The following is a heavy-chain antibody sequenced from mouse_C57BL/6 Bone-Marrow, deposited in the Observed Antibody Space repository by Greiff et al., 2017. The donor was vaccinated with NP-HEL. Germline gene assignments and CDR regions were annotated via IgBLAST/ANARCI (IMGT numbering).Heavy chain of an antibody. CDR2: IWRGGST. D-gene: IGHD2-4*01. CDR1: GFSLTSYG. V-gene: IGHV2-5*01. CDR3: ANLYDYDGGLAY. J-gene: IGHJ3*01. Sequence: VQLVESGPGLVQPSQSLSITCTVSGFSLTSYGVHWVRQSPGKGLEWLGVIWRGGSTDYNAAFMSRLSITKDNSKSQVFFKMNSLQADDTAIYYCANLYDYDGGLAYWGQGTLVTVSA.